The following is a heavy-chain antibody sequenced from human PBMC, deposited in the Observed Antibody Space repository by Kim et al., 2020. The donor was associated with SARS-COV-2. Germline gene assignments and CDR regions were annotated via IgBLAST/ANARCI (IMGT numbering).Heavy chain of an antibody. CDR3: ARGGNKIVVVPAASVNYYYGMDV. D-gene: IGHD2-2*01. J-gene: IGHJ6*02. CDR2: IYYSGST. Sequence: SETLSLTCTVSGGSISIGGYYWSWIRQHPGKGLEWMGYIYYSGSTYYNPSLKSRVTISVDTSKNQFSLKLRAVTAADTAVYYCARGGNKIVVVPAASVNYYYGMDVWGQGTTVTVSS. CDR1: GGSISIGGYY. V-gene: IGHV4-31*03.